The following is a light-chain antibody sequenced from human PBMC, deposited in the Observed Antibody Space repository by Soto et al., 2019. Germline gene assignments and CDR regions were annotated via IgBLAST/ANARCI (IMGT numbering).Light chain of an antibody. V-gene: IGKV1-33*01. J-gene: IGKJ4*01. CDR2: DGS. CDR1: QDIKQY. Sequence: DIQMTQSPSSLSASVGDRITITCQASQDIKQYVNWYQQKPGKAPVLLIFDGSRLEAGAPSRFSGSGLGTEFSFTISSLQPEDFATYYCQQYNSYSSLTFGGGTKVEIK. CDR3: QQYNSYSSLT.